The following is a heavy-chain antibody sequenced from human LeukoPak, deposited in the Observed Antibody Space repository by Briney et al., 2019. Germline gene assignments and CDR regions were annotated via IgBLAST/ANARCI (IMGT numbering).Heavy chain of an antibody. D-gene: IGHD3-22*01. V-gene: IGHV1-18*01. CDR1: GYTFSNYG. Sequence: ASVKVSCKASGYTFSNYGINWVRQAPGQGLEWMGWISAYNGNTNYAQKVQGRVTMTIDTSTTTGYMELRSLRSDDTAVYYCARLVDDSSGTYWFYFDXXXXGTLVTVSS. CDR3: ARLVDDSSGTYWFYFDX. J-gene: IGHJ4*02. CDR2: ISAYNGNT.